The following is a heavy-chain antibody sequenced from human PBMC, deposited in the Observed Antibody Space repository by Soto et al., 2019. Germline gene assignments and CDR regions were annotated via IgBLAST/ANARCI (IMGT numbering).Heavy chain of an antibody. CDR1: GYTFTGYY. J-gene: IGHJ3*02. CDR3: ARGGHSDSYGFLFAFDI. V-gene: IGHV1-2*04. CDR2: INPNSGGT. D-gene: IGHD5-18*01. Sequence: QVQLVQSGAEVKKPGASVKVSCKASGYTFTGYYMHWVRQAPGQGLEWMGWINPNSGGTNYAQKFQGWVTMTRDTSISTAYMELSRLRSDDTAVYYCARGGHSDSYGFLFAFDIRGQGTMVTVSS.